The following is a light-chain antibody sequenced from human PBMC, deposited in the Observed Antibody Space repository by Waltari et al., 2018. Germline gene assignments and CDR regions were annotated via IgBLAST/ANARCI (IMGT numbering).Light chain of an antibody. J-gene: IGKJ4*01. V-gene: IGKV3-15*01. Sequence: EIVMTQSPATLSVSPGERATLSCRASQSVESHVAWYKQEPGQAPRLLIYVASTRATDIPARFSGSGSGTEFTLTISSLQSEDSGVYYCQHYENWPHTFGGGTKVEIK. CDR3: QHYENWPHT. CDR2: VAS. CDR1: QSVESH.